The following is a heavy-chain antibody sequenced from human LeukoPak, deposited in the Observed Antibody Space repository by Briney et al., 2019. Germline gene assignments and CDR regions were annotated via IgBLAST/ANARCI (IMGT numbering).Heavy chain of an antibody. D-gene: IGHD3-10*01. J-gene: IGHJ4*02. CDR3: ARDTRGGHFDY. CDR1: GGSISSYY. V-gene: IGHV4-59*01. Sequence: SETLSLTCTVSGGSISSYYWSWIRQPPGQGLGWVGYIYYSGSTNYNPSPKRRLTISVDTSKNQFSQKLSSVTAADTAVYYCARDTRGGHFDYWGQGTLVSVSS. CDR2: IYYSGST.